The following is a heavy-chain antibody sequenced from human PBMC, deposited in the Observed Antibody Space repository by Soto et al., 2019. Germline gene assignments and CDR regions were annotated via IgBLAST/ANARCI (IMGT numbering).Heavy chain of an antibody. CDR1: GYTFTSYD. D-gene: IGHD4-4*01. CDR2: MNPNSGNT. CDR3: ARSPPRVERNNYAGGWFDP. Sequence: QVQLVQSGAEVKKPGASVKVSCKASGYTFTSYDINWVRQATGQGLEWMGWMNPNSGNTGYPQKFQGRVTMTRNTSISTAYIELRSLRFEDTAVYYCARSPPRVERNNYAGGWFDPWGQGTLVTVSS. J-gene: IGHJ5*02. V-gene: IGHV1-8*01.